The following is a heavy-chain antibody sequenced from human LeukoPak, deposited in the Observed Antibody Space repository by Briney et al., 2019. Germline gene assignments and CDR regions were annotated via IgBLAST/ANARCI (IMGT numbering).Heavy chain of an antibody. CDR1: GPMVTGSW. CDR2: ISSSSTI. D-gene: IGHD1-26*01. CDR3: ARDRYSGSYYGGGDY. J-gene: IGHJ4*02. Sequence: PSGGSLRLSCAASGPMVTGSWMNWVRQAPGKGLEWVSYISSSSTIYYADSVKGRFTISRDNAKNSLYLQMNSLRAEDTAVYYCARDRYSGSYYGGGDYWGQGTLVTVSS. V-gene: IGHV3-48*01.